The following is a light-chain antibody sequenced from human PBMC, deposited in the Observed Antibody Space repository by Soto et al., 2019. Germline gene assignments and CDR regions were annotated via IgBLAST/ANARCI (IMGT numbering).Light chain of an antibody. CDR1: SSDVGGYKY. V-gene: IGLV2-8*01. CDR3: SSYAGINNLGV. Sequence: QSVLTQPPSASGSPGQSVTISCTGTSSDVGGYKYVSWYQQQPGKAPKLMIFEVNKRPSGVPDRFSGSKSGNTASLTVSGLQAEDEADYYCSSYAGINNLGVFGTGTKLTVL. CDR2: EVN. J-gene: IGLJ1*01.